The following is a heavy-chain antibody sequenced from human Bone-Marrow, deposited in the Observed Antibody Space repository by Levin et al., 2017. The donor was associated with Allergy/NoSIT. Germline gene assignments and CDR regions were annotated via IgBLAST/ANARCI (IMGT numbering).Heavy chain of an antibody. J-gene: IGHJ5*02. D-gene: IGHD2-2*01. V-gene: IGHV3-23*01. Sequence: GGSLRLSCAASGFTFSSYAMSWVRQAPGKGLEWVSLISGSGDSTYYADSVKGRFTISRDNSKSTVYLQMNSLRAEDTAIYFCAKGSYCSSSSCYYNWFDPWGQGTLVTVSS. CDR3: AKGSYCSSSSCYYNWFDP. CDR1: GFTFSSYA. CDR2: ISGSGDST.